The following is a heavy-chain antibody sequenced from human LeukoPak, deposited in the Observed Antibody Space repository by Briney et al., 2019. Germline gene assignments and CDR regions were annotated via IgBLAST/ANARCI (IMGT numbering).Heavy chain of an antibody. D-gene: IGHD3-22*01. Sequence: SGTLSLTCTLSGNSISSDDWWTWVRRPPGRGLEWIGEIYHRGSTNYNPSLKSRVSISIDKSRNQFSLMLSSVTAADTAVYYCARRQYYDSTAYFVYWGQGTLVTVSS. CDR1: GNSISSDDW. J-gene: IGHJ4*02. CDR2: IYHRGST. V-gene: IGHV4-4*02. CDR3: ARRQYYDSTAYFVY.